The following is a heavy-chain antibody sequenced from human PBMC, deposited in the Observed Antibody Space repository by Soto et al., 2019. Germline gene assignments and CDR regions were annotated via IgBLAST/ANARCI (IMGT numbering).Heavy chain of an antibody. CDR3: TTGYCSSTSCYLDYYYGMDV. D-gene: IGHD2-2*03. V-gene: IGHV3-15*07. Sequence: EVQLVESGGGLVKPGGSLRLSCAASGFTFSNAWMNWVRQAPGKGLEWVGRIKSKTDGGTTDYAAPVKGRFTISRDDSKNTLYLQMNSLNTEDTAVYYCTTGYCSSTSCYLDYYYGMDVWGQGTTVTVSS. J-gene: IGHJ6*02. CDR1: GFTFSNAW. CDR2: IKSKTDGGTT.